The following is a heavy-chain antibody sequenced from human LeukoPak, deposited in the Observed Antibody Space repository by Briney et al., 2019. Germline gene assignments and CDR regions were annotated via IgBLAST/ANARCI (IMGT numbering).Heavy chain of an antibody. D-gene: IGHD6-19*01. Sequence: GGSLRLSCAASGFTFAGYAMSWVRQAPGKGLEWVSAIAGGGDRTYYADSAKGRFTISRDNSKNTLYLQMNSLRADDTAVYYCAKKKGGPTVVAGYLDFWGQGALVTVSS. CDR1: GFTFAGYA. J-gene: IGHJ4*02. CDR2: IAGGGDRT. V-gene: IGHV3-23*01. CDR3: AKKKGGPTVVAGYLDF.